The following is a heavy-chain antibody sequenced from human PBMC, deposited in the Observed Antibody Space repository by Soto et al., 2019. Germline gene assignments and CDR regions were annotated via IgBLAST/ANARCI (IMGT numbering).Heavy chain of an antibody. CDR2: MYHSGNT. CDR1: GYSISSNNYY. V-gene: IGHV4-39*01. CDR3: AHSPAGGDYFDF. D-gene: IGHD2-21*01. Sequence: SVTLSLTCTFSGYSISSNNYYWGWNSQPPGKGLEWIGSMYHSGNTYHNPSLKSRVTISVDTSKNQLSLRLSSVTAGDTAVYYCAHSPAGGDYFDFWGQGTLVTVSS. J-gene: IGHJ4*02.